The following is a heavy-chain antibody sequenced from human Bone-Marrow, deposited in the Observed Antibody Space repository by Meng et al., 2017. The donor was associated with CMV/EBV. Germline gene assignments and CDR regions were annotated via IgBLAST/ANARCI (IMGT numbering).Heavy chain of an antibody. D-gene: IGHD2-2*01. Sequence: SQTLSLTCAISGDSVSSNSAAWNWIRQSPSRGLEWLGRTYYRSKWYNDYAVSVKSRITINPDTSKNQFSLKLSSVTAADTAVYYCAREGIVVVPAANDAFDIWGQGTMVTVSS. J-gene: IGHJ3*02. CDR2: TYYRSKWYN. CDR3: AREGIVVVPAANDAFDI. CDR1: GDSVSSNSAA. V-gene: IGHV6-1*01.